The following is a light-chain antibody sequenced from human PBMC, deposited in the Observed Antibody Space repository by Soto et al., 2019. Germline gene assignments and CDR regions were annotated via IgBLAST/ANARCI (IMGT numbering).Light chain of an antibody. J-gene: IGKJ3*01. CDR1: RNINNY. Sequence: DIQMTQSPSSLSASIGDRVTITCRASRNINNYLNWYQQKPWKAPEVLISDGSTLQSGVPSRFSGRGSGTDFTLTISSLQPEDFGSYYCQQSHSPPFTFGPGTKVDIK. CDR3: QQSHSPPFT. CDR2: DGS. V-gene: IGKV1-39*01.